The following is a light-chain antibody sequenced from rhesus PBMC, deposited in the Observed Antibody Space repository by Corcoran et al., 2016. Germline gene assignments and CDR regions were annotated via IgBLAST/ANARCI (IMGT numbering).Light chain of an antibody. V-gene: IGKV1-25*01. CDR3: QQNNSYPRT. CDR2: TAS. Sequence: DIQMTQSPSSLSASAGDRVTITCRASQGISSYLAWYQQTLGRAPKLLHYTASTLQSGVPSRFGGSGSGTDFTLTISSLKPEDFGTYYFQQNNSYPRTFGQGSKVEIK. J-gene: IGKJ1*01. CDR1: QGISSY.